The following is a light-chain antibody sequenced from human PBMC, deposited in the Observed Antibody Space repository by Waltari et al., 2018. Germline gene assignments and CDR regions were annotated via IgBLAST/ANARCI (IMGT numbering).Light chain of an antibody. CDR1: PNNVGTQA. V-gene: IGLV10-54*04. Sequence: QAGPTQPPSVSRDLGQTATPTCTGNPNNVGTQAHAWRQQHRGHPPKRLSFRSNIRPSGNSERFSASTSGNTASLTITGVQPDDEADYYCSAWDSDLVVVVFGGGTRLTVL. CDR3: SAWDSDLVVVV. J-gene: IGLJ3*02. CDR2: RSN.